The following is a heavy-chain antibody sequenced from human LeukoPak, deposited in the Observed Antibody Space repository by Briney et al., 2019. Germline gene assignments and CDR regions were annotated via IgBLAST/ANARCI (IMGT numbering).Heavy chain of an antibody. D-gene: IGHD2-2*01. CDR3: ARARIVVVPAATD. J-gene: IGHJ4*02. CDR1: GYTFPGYY. V-gene: IGHV1-2*02. CDR2: INPNSGGT. Sequence: ASVKVSCXASGYTFPGYYMHWVRQAPGQGLEWMGWINPNSGGTNYAQKFQGRVTMTRDTSISTAYMELSRLRSDDTAVYYCARARIVVVPAATDWGQGTLVTVSS.